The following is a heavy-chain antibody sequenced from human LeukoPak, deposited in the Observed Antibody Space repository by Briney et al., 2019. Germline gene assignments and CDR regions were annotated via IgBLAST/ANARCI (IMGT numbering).Heavy chain of an antibody. CDR2: ISGSGGST. CDR3: ATGGRSGVAFES. CDR1: GFTFSSYA. V-gene: IGHV3-23*01. D-gene: IGHD2-15*01. J-gene: IGHJ4*02. Sequence: GGSLRLSCAASGFTFSSYAMTWVRQAPGKGLERVSAISGSGGSTFYADSVMGRSTISRDKSNNTLYLQMNSLRAEDTAVYYCATGGRSGVAFESWGQGTLVTVSS.